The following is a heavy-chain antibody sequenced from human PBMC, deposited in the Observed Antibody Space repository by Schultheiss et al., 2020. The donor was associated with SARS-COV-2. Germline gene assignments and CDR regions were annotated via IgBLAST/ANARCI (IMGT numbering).Heavy chain of an antibody. CDR3: ARVLLITGTFLDS. V-gene: IGHV3-23*01. Sequence: GESLKISCAASGFTFSSYAMSWVRQAPGKGLEWVSAISGSGGSTYYADSVKGRFTISRDNSKNTLYLQMNSLRAEDTAVYYCARVLLITGTFLDSWGPGTLVTVSS. J-gene: IGHJ4*02. CDR2: ISGSGGST. D-gene: IGHD1/OR15-1a*01. CDR1: GFTFSSYA.